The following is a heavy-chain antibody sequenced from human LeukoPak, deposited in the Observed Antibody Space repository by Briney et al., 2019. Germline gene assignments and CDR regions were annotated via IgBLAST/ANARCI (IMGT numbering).Heavy chain of an antibody. CDR2: TYYRSKWYN. V-gene: IGHV6-1*01. CDR1: GDSVSSNSAA. Sequence: SQTLSLTCAISGDSVSSNSAAWNWIRQSPSRGLEWLGRTYYRSKWYNDYAVSVKSRIAINPDTSKNQFSLQLNSLTPEDTAVYYCASSDNSGHLLAYWGQGTLVTVSS. CDR3: ASSDNSGHLLAY. D-gene: IGHD3-22*01. J-gene: IGHJ4*02.